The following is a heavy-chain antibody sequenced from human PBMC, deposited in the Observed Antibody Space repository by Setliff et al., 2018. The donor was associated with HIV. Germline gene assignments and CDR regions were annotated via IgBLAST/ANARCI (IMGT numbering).Heavy chain of an antibody. Sequence: GESLKISCKASGYTFTSNWIGWVRQVPGKGLEWMGIIDPRDSETRYSPSFEGQVTVSADKSISTAYLQWSSLKASDTAMYYCARQGSEYYYMDVWGKGTTVTVS. J-gene: IGHJ6*03. D-gene: IGHD3-10*01. CDR1: GYTFTSNW. CDR2: IDPRDSET. V-gene: IGHV5-51*01. CDR3: ARQGSEYYYMDV.